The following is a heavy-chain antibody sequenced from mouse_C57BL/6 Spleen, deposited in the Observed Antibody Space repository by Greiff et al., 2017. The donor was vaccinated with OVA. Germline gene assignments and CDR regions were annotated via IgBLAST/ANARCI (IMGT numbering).Heavy chain of an antibody. CDR1: GYTFTSYW. J-gene: IGHJ2*01. CDR3: ARDGLQGNSYFDY. V-gene: IGHV1-52*01. Sequence: VQLQQPGADLVRPGSSLKLSCKASGYTFTSYWMHWVHQTPIQGLEWIGNIDPSGSETHYNHKFKDKATLTVDKSTSTVYMQHSSLTSEDSAVYDSARDGLQGNSYFDYWGQGTTLTVSS. D-gene: IGHD2-1*01. CDR2: IDPSGSET.